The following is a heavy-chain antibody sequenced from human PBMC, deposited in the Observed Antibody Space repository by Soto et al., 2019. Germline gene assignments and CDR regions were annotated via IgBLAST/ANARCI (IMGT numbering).Heavy chain of an antibody. CDR3: ARDFGHGYYLDY. CDR2: ITDSSDTV. D-gene: IGHD3-3*01. Sequence: LRLSCVASGFSFSNYNMNWVRQAPGKRLEWVSYITDSSDTVHYADSVRGRFTISRYNAESSLYLQMNSLRDEDTAVYFCARDFGHGYYLDYWGRGTLVTVSS. CDR1: GFSFSNYN. V-gene: IGHV3-48*02. J-gene: IGHJ4*02.